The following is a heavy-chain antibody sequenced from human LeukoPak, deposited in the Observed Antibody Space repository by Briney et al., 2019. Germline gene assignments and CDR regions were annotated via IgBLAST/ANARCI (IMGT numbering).Heavy chain of an antibody. Sequence: GGSLRLSCAASGFTFSTSAMSWVRQAPGKGLEWVSTISGSGDTTYYADSVKGRFTISRDNSKNTLFLQMNSLGAEDTAVYYCARGSTTIDYWGQGTLVTVSS. CDR3: ARGSTTIDY. CDR1: GFTFSTSA. CDR2: ISGSGDTT. D-gene: IGHD5/OR15-5a*01. V-gene: IGHV3-23*01. J-gene: IGHJ4*02.